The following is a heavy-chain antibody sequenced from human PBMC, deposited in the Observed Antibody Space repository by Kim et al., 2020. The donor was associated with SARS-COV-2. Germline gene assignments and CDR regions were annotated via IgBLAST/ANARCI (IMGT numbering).Heavy chain of an antibody. CDR2: INSDGSST. CDR3: ASAAAGTRNAFDI. V-gene: IGHV3-74*03. J-gene: IGHJ3*02. Sequence: GGSLRLSCAASGFSLSTYWMHWVRQTPGKGLVWVSRINSDGSSTTYADSVKGRFTISRDNTKSTLYLQMNSLRVEDTAVYYCASAAAGTRNAFDIWGQGT. D-gene: IGHD6-13*01. CDR1: GFSLSTYW.